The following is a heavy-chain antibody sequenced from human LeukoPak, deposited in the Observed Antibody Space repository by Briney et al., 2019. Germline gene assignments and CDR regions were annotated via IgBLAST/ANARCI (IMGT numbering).Heavy chain of an antibody. CDR3: ARGPFRIAVAGTDH. J-gene: IGHJ5*02. Sequence: GGSLRLSCAASGFTFSSYSMNWVRQAPGKGLEWVSSISSSSSYIYYADSVKGRFTISRDNAKNSLYLQMNSLRAEDTAVYYCARGPFRIAVAGTDHWGQGTLVTVSS. V-gene: IGHV3-21*01. D-gene: IGHD6-19*01. CDR2: ISSSSSYI. CDR1: GFTFSSYS.